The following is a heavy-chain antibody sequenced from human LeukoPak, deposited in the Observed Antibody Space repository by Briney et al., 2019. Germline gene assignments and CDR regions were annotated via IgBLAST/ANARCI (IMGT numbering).Heavy chain of an antibody. CDR1: GFTFSAYG. Sequence: PGTSLRLSCVASGFTFSAYGMHWVRQAPGKGLEWVAVIWFDGSKKYYADSVKGRSTVSRDQSTKTLFLHMDSLRAEDSAVYYCARGTVWRLGSYGLDVWGQGTTVTVSS. V-gene: IGHV3-33*02. J-gene: IGHJ6*02. D-gene: IGHD3-16*01. CDR2: IWFDGSKK. CDR3: ARGTVWRLGSYGLDV.